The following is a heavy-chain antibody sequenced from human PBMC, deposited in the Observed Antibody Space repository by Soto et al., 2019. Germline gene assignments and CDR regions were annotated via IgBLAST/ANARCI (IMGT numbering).Heavy chain of an antibody. CDR1: GYTFTSYD. CDR3: ARGRSLRFRNWFDP. J-gene: IGHJ5*02. D-gene: IGHD3-3*01. CDR2: MNPNSGNT. Sequence: ASVKVSCKASGYTFTSYDINWVRQATGQGLEWMGWMNPNSGNTGYAQKFQGRVTMTRNTSISTAYMELSSLRSEDTAVYYCARGRSLRFRNWFDPWGQGTLVTVSS. V-gene: IGHV1-8*01.